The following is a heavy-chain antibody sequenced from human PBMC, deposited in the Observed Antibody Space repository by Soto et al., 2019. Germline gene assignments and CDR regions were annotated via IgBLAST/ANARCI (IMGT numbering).Heavy chain of an antibody. CDR2: ISAYNGNT. CDR1: GYTFTSYG. J-gene: IGHJ5*02. Sequence: GDSVKVSCKASGYTFTSYGISWVRQAPGQGLEWMGWISAYNGNTNYAQKLQGRVTMTTDTSTSTAYMELRSLRSDDTAVYYCARVDKEDMFGSFDPWGQGTLVTVSS. CDR3: ARVDKEDMFGSFDP. V-gene: IGHV1-18*01. D-gene: IGHD3-10*01.